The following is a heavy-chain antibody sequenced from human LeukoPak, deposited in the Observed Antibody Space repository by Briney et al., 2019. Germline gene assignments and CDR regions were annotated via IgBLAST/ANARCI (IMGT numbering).Heavy chain of an antibody. CDR2: ISAYNGNT. CDR3: ARVYYDFWSGYEYDAFDI. V-gene: IGHV1-18*01. Sequence: AASVKVSCKASGGTFSSYAISWVRQAPGQGLEWKGWISAYNGNTNYAQKLQGRVTMTTDTSTSTAYMELRSLRSDDTAVYYCARVYYDFWSGYEYDAFDIWGQGTMVTVSS. J-gene: IGHJ3*02. D-gene: IGHD3-3*01. CDR1: GGTFSSYA.